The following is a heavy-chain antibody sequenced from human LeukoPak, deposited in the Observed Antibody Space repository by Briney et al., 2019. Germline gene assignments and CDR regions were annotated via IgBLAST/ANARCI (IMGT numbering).Heavy chain of an antibody. D-gene: IGHD6-19*01. CDR1: GYTFSDYY. Sequence: GSLRLSCAASGYTFSDYYMSRIRQPPGKGLEWIGEINHSGSTNYNPSLKSRVTISVDTSKNQFSLKLSSVTAADTAVYYCASRDGGEQWLVVFDYWGQGTLVTVSS. CDR2: INHSGST. V-gene: IGHV4-34*01. CDR3: ASRDGGEQWLVVFDY. J-gene: IGHJ4*02.